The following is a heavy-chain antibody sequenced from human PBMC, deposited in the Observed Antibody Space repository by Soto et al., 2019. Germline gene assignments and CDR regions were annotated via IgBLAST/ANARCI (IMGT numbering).Heavy chain of an antibody. D-gene: IGHD1-26*01. J-gene: IGHJ4*02. CDR2: INPHNGKT. Sequence: ASVKVSCKASGYTFTSYKVSWLRQAPGQGLEWMGWINPHNGKTDYAQKVQDRVTMTADTSTNTAYMELRSLRSDDTAMYFCARLYSDGSGFYYREFDDWGQGTRVTVSS. V-gene: IGHV1-18*01. CDR3: ARLYSDGSGFYYREFDD. CDR1: GYTFTSYK.